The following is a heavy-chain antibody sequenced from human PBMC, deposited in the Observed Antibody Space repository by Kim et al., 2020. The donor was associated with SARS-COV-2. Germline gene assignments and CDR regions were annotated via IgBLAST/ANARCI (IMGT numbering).Heavy chain of an antibody. J-gene: IGHJ6*02. Sequence: SETLSLTCTVSGGSVSSYYWSWIRQPAGKGLEWIGRIYTSGSTNYNPSLKSRVTMSLDTSKNQFSLKLSSVTAADTAVYYCAREFGEWLLLIGDYYYYGMQVWGQGTTVTVSS. V-gene: IGHV4-4*07. D-gene: IGHD3-22*01. CDR1: GGSVSSYY. CDR2: IYTSGST. CDR3: AREFGEWLLLIGDYYYYGMQV.